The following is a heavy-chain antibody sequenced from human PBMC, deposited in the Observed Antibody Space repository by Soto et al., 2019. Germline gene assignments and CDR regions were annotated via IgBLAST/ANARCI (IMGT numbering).Heavy chain of an antibody. Sequence: QVQLQESGPGLVKPSGTLSLTCAVSSGSISSSNWWSWVRQPPGKGLEWIGEIYHSGSTNYNPSLKSRVTISVDKSKSQFSLKLSSVTAADTAVYYCARGHHYDFWSGYYRGQFDYWGQGTLVTVSS. CDR1: SGSISSSNW. D-gene: IGHD3-3*01. CDR3: ARGHHYDFWSGYYRGQFDY. J-gene: IGHJ4*02. CDR2: IYHSGST. V-gene: IGHV4-4*02.